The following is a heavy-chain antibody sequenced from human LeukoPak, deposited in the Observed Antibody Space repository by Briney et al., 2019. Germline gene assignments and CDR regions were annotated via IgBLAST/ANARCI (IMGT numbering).Heavy chain of an antibody. CDR2: ISSSSSYI. J-gene: IGHJ5*02. CDR3: ASLVGGGWYKNWFDP. V-gene: IGHV3-21*01. CDR1: GFTFSSYS. Sequence: PGGSLRLSCAASGFTFSSYSMNWVRQAPGKGLEWVSSISSSSSYIYYADSVKGRFTISRDNAKNSLYLQMSSLRAEDTAVYYCASLVGGGWYKNWFDPWGQGTLVTVSS. D-gene: IGHD6-19*01.